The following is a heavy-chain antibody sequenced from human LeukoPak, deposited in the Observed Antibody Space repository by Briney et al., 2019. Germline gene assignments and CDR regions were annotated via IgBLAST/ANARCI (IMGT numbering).Heavy chain of an antibody. D-gene: IGHD5-18*01. Sequence: GGSLRLSCAASGITFSSYWMHWVRQAPGKGLVWVSRINSDGSSTSYADSVKGRFTISRDNAKNTLNLQMNSLRAEDTAVYYCATSSDTAMVFDYWGQGTLVTVSS. J-gene: IGHJ4*02. CDR1: GITFSSYW. CDR2: INSDGSST. CDR3: ATSSDTAMVFDY. V-gene: IGHV3-74*01.